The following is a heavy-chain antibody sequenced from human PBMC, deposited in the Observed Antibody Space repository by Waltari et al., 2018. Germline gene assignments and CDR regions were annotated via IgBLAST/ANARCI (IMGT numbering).Heavy chain of an antibody. CDR3: ARDRGRGLYLDT. CDR2: VHGSGRT. V-gene: IGHV4-4*02. Sequence: QLRLQESGPGLVKPSGTVSLSCAVSGDSVSSSYLWNWVRQSPRKGLEWIGQVHGSGRTNYSPSFASRVTVSLDTSKNLLSLEVTSATAADTAVYYCARDRGRGLYLDTWGPGTLVTVSP. D-gene: IGHD2-15*01. CDR1: GDSVSSSYL. J-gene: IGHJ5*02.